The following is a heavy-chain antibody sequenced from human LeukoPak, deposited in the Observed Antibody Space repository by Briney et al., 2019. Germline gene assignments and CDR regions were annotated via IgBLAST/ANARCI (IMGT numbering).Heavy chain of an antibody. V-gene: IGHV5-51*01. CDR3: ARRLNSWNYYYFDF. CDR2: IYPGDSDT. D-gene: IGHD1-26*01. J-gene: IGHJ4*02. Sequence: GESLKISCKGSGYMFSNYWIGWVRQMPGKGLEWMGIIYPGDSDTRYSPSFQGQVTISADKSLGTAYVEWSSLTASDTAMYYCARRLNSWNYYYFDFWGQGTLVTVSS. CDR1: GYMFSNYW.